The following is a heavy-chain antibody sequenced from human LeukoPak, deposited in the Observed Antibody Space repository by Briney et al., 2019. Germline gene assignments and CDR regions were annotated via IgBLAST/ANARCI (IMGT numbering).Heavy chain of an antibody. CDR2: VYYIGTT. D-gene: IGHD6-6*01. J-gene: IGHJ5*02. V-gene: IGHV4-61*08. CDR1: GGSVSSPDSY. Sequence: ASETLSLTCIVSGGSVSSPDSYWSWIRQPPGKGLEWIGNVYYIGTTSYNSSLKSRVTTSVDTSKNQFSLEVTSVSAADTAVYYCAKNTSSSPWFDPWGQGTLVTVSS. CDR3: AKNTSSSPWFDP.